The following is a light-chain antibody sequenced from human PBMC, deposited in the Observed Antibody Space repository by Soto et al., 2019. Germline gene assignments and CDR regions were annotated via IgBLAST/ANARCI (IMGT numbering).Light chain of an antibody. J-gene: IGKJ4*01. CDR3: QQYGSSPLT. CDR1: QSVSSSY. Sequence: EIGLTQSPGTLSLSPGERATLSCRASQSVSSSYLAWYQQKPGQAPRLLIYGASSRATGIPDRFSGSGSGTDFTLTINRLEPEDFAVYYCQQYGSSPLTFGGGTKVEIK. CDR2: GAS. V-gene: IGKV3-20*01.